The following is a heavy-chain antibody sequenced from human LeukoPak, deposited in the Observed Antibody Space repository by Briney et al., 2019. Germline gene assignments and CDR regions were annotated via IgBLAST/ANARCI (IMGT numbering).Heavy chain of an antibody. Sequence: SGGPLTLSCTASTFTFDDYAMSWDPQAPGEGRAWGVFLIRKAYGGTTEYAASVKGRFTISRDDSKSIAYLQMNSLKAEDTAVYYCTRGPRQLWLYDGMNVWGQGTTVTVSS. CDR2: LIRKAYGGTT. CDR1: TFTFDDYA. V-gene: IGHV3-49*04. D-gene: IGHD5-18*01. CDR3: TRGPRQLWLYDGMNV. J-gene: IGHJ6*02.